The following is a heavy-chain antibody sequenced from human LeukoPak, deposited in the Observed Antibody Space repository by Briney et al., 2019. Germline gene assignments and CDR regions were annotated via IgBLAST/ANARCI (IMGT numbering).Heavy chain of an antibody. V-gene: IGHV4-4*09. D-gene: IGHD6-13*01. CDR3: ARHVRGAAAFDY. CDR2: IYASGST. CDR1: GGSISSYY. Sequence: SETLSLTCAVSGGSISSYYWSWIRQPPGKGLEWIGYIYASGSTSYTPSLKSRVTISVDTSKNQFSLKLSSVTAADTAVYYCARHVRGAAAFDYWGQGTLVTVSS. J-gene: IGHJ4*02.